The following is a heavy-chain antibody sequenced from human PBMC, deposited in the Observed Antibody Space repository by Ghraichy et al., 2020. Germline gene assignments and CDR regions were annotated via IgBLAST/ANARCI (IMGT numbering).Heavy chain of an antibody. J-gene: IGHJ4*02. CDR1: GFTFSSYW. Sequence: LSLTCATSGFTFSSYWMNWVRQAPGKGLVWVSRISSDGKTRNYADSVKGRFTISRDNAKNTLSLQMNSLRDEDTAVYYCARGKDTVPAGVADYWGQGTVVTVSS. V-gene: IGHV3-74*01. CDR2: ISSDGKTR. CDR3: ARGKDTVPAGVADY. D-gene: IGHD2-2*01.